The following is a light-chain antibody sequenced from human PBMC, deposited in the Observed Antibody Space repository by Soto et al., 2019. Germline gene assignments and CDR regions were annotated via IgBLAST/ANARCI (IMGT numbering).Light chain of an antibody. CDR1: IHYDF. J-gene: IGLJ1*01. CDR2: AVS. V-gene: IGLV2-14*01. Sequence: QSGLTQPASVSGSPGQSITISCTGYIHYDFVSWYQQHPGTAPELVIYAVSNRPSGTSDRFSGSKSGHTASLTISGLQTEEEAVYYCASYTSSSNYVFGTGTKVTAL. CDR3: ASYTSSSNYV.